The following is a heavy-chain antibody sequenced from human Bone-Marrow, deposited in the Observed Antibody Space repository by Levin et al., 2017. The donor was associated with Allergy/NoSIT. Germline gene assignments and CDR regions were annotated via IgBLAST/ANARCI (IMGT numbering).Heavy chain of an antibody. CDR2: IYTSGNT. CDR3: AREHKDFDGDGYYYGC. D-gene: IGHD3-22*01. V-gene: IGHV4-4*07. Sequence: SQTLSLTCTVSGGSINNYYWSWIRQPAGKGLEWIGRIYTSGNTDYNPSLQSRVTMSVDTSKSQFSLQLTSVTAADPAVYYCAREHKDFDGDGYYYGCWGRGTLVTVSS. J-gene: IGHJ4*02. CDR1: GGSINNYY.